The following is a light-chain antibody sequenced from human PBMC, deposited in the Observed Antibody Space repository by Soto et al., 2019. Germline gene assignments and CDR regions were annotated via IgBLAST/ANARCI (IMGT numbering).Light chain of an antibody. CDR2: RNN. J-gene: IGLJ1*01. CDR3: GTWDSSLSEFV. V-gene: IGLV1-47*01. CDR1: SSNIGSNY. Sequence: QSVLTQPPSASGTPGQRVTISCSGSSSNIGSNYVYWYHQLPGTAPKLVIYRNNQRPSGVPDRISGSKSGTSASLAISGLRSEDEADYYCGTWDSSLSEFVFGTGTKLTVL.